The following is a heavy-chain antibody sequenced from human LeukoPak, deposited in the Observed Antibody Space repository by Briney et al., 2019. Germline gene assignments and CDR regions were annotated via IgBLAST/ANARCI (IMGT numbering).Heavy chain of an antibody. V-gene: IGHV1-69*01. CDR3: AYVGIQLWGYSSCWYYFDY. CDR1: GGTFSSYA. J-gene: IGHJ4*02. Sequence: SVKVSCKASGGTFSSYAISLVRQAPGQGLEWMGGIIPIFGTANYAQKFQGRVTITADESTSTAYMELSSLRSDDTAVYYCAYVGIQLWGYSSCWYYFDYWGQGTLVTVSS. D-gene: IGHD5-18*01. CDR2: IIPIFGTA.